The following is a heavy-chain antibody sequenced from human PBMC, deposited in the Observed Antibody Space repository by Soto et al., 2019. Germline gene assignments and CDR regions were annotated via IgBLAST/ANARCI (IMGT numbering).Heavy chain of an antibody. CDR3: AKDSSCCSYGMDV. CDR1: GCTFTVYD. CDR2: INPNSGNT. Sequence: SVNVSCKASGCTFTVYDINWVGQATGQGIEWIGWINPNSGNTGYAQKFQGRVTMTRNTSISKEYMELSTLRSEDTAVYYCAKDSSCCSYGMDVSGQGPTVTVSS. J-gene: IGHJ6*02. V-gene: IGHV1-8*01. D-gene: IGHD6-19*01.